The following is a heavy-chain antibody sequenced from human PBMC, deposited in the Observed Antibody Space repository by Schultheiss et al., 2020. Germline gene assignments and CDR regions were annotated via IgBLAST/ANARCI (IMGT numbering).Heavy chain of an antibody. CDR2: IYYSGST. Sequence: SQTLSLTCTVSGGSISSGSYYWSWIRQPAGKGLEWIGYIYYSGSTNYNPSLKSRVTISVDTSKNQFSLKLSSVTAADTAVYYCARGGVSGGSRDWGQGTLVTVSS. V-gene: IGHV4-61*10. CDR1: GGSISSGSYY. J-gene: IGHJ4*02. D-gene: IGHD2-15*01. CDR3: ARGGVSGGSRD.